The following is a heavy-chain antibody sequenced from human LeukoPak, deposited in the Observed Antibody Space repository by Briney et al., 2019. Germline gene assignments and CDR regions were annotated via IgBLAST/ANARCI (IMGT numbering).Heavy chain of an antibody. CDR2: ISSSGSL. CDR1: GFTFSDNY. J-gene: IGHJ3*02. CDR3: ARDWRDSSGKFPNDAFYI. V-gene: IGHV3-11*04. Sequence: GGSLRLSCAASGFTFSDNYMRWLRQAPGKGLEWGSYISSSGSLYYADSVKRRFTISRDNAKNSLYLQMHRLSAEDTAVYYCARDWRDSSGKFPNDAFYIWGQGTMVTVSS. D-gene: IGHD3-22*01.